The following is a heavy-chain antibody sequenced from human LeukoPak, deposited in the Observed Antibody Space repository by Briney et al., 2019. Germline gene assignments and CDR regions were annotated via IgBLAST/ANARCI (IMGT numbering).Heavy chain of an antibody. CDR3: ARDGIVGATSDAFDI. Sequence: GGSLRLSCAASGFTVSSNYMSWVRQAPGKGLEWVSVIYSGGSTYYADSVKGRFTISRDNSKNTLYLQMHSLRAEDTAVYYCARDGIVGATSDAFDIWGQGTMVTVSS. CDR1: GFTVSSNY. CDR2: IYSGGST. V-gene: IGHV3-53*01. J-gene: IGHJ3*02. D-gene: IGHD1-26*01.